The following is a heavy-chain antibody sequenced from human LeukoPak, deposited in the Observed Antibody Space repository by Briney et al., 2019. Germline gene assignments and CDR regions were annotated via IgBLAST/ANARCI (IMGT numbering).Heavy chain of an antibody. CDR3: TTDLGASLRGYITMVRGVIGYFDY. J-gene: IGHJ4*02. V-gene: IGHV3-15*01. Sequence: GGSLRLSCAAPGFTFSNAWMSWVRQAPGKGLEWVGRIKSKTDGGTTDYAAPVKGRFTISRDDSKNTLYLQMNSLKTEDTAVYYCTTDLGASLRGYITMVRGVIGYFDYWGQGTLVTVSS. D-gene: IGHD3-10*01. CDR1: GFTFSNAW. CDR2: IKSKTDGGTT.